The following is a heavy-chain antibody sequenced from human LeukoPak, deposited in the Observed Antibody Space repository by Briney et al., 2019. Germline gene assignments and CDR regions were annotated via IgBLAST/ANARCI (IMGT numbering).Heavy chain of an antibody. Sequence: VQPGGSLRLSCAASGFTFSSYAMRWVRQAPGKGLEWVSAISGSGGSTYYADSVKGRFTISRDNSKNTLYLQMNSLRAEDTAVYYCAKAFKDLRPQQLAIDYWGQGTLVTVSS. CDR3: AKAFKDLRPQQLAIDY. J-gene: IGHJ4*02. CDR2: ISGSGGST. V-gene: IGHV3-23*01. CDR1: GFTFSSYA. D-gene: IGHD6-13*01.